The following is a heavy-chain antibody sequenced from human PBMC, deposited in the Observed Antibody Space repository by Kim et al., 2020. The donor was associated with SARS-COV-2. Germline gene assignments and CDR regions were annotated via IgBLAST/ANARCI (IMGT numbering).Heavy chain of an antibody. CDR3: ASGAYRYGIYYYYYYGMDV. V-gene: IGHV1-69*13. D-gene: IGHD5-18*01. CDR1: GGTFSSYA. J-gene: IGHJ6*02. Sequence: SVKVTCKASGGTFSSYAISWVRQAPGQGLEWMGGIIPIFGTANYAQKFQGRVTFTEDESTSTAYMELSSLRSEDTAVYYCASGAYRYGIYYYYYYGMDVWGQGTTVTVSS. CDR2: IIPIFGTA.